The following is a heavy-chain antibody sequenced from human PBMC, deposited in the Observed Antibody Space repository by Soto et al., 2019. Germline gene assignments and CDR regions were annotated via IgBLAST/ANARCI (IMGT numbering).Heavy chain of an antibody. CDR1: GFTFDDYA. Sequence: GGSLRLSCADSGFTFDDYAMHWIRQAPGKDLEWVSGISCNIGSIGYADAVKGRFTISRDNCKNSLYLQMNSLRAEDAALYYYAKWIYYYYDSSVYDAFDIWGQGTMVTVSS. CDR2: ISCNIGSI. J-gene: IGHJ3*02. D-gene: IGHD3-22*01. V-gene: IGHV3-9*01. CDR3: AKWIYYYYDSSVYDAFDI.